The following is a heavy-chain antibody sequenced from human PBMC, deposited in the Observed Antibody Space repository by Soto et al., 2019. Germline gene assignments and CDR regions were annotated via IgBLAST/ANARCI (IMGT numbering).Heavy chain of an antibody. CDR2: IYYSGST. J-gene: IGHJ4*02. Sequence: QVQLQESGPGLVKPSQTLSLTCTVSGGSISSGGYYWSWIRQHPGKGLEWIGYIYYSGSTYYNPSLKSRVTISVDTSKHQFSLKLSSVTAADTAVYYCARGRSGYDYAGPRYFDYWGQGTLVTVSS. V-gene: IGHV4-31*03. CDR3: ARGRSGYDYAGPRYFDY. CDR1: GGSISSGGYY. D-gene: IGHD5-12*01.